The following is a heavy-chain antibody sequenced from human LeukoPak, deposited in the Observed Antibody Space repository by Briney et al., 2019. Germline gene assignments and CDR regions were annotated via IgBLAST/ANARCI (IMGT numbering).Heavy chain of an antibody. D-gene: IGHD4-23*01. CDR3: AINSPNFDY. CDR2: INTNTGNP. CDR1: EYTFTSYA. J-gene: IGHJ4*02. V-gene: IGHV7-4-1*02. Sequence: GASVKVSCKASEYTFTSYAMNWVRHAPGQGLEWMGWINTNTGNPTYAQGFTGRFVFSLDTSVSTAYLQISSLKAEDTAVYYCAINSPNFDYWGQGTLVTVSS.